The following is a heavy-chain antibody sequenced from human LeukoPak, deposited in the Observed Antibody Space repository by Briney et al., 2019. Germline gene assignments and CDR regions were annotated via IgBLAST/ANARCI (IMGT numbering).Heavy chain of an antibody. J-gene: IGHJ3*02. Sequence: GGSLRLSCAASGFTFSSYWMTWVRQAPGKGLEWVGNIKGDGSEKYYVDSVKGRFTISRDNAKNSLYLQMNSLRAEDTALYYCARDRGSSGAFDIWGQGTMVTVSS. V-gene: IGHV3-7*03. CDR3: ARDRGSSGAFDI. D-gene: IGHD1-26*01. CDR2: IKGDGSEK. CDR1: GFTFSSYW.